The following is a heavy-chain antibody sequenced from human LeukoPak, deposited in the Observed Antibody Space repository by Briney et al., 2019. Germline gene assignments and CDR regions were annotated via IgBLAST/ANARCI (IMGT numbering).Heavy chain of an antibody. CDR1: GYIFTNYW. D-gene: IGHD7-27*01. Sequence: GESLKISCKGSGYIFTNYWIGWVRPMPGKGLEWMGIIYPRDSDTRYSPSFQGQVTISVDKSISTAYLQWRSLKASDTAMYFCARRESKLGIDSWGQGTLVTVSS. CDR2: IYPRDSDT. CDR3: ARRESKLGIDS. V-gene: IGHV5-51*01. J-gene: IGHJ5*01.